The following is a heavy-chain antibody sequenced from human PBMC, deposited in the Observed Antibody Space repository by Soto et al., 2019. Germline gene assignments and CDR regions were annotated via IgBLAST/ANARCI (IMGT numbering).Heavy chain of an antibody. CDR3: AAPGGSHRRNDALDI. CDR1: GVTFTSSA. J-gene: IGHJ3*02. Sequence: SVKVSCKASGVTFTSSAMQCVRQARKQRLEWIGWIVVGSGNTNYAQKFQERVTITRDMSTSTAYMELSSLRSEDTAVYYCAAPGGSHRRNDALDIWGQGTMVPVS. D-gene: IGHD3-16*02. CDR2: IVVGSGNT. V-gene: IGHV1-58*02.